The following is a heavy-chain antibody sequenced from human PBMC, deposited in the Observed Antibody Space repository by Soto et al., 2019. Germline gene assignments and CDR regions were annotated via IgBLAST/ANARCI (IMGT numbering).Heavy chain of an antibody. V-gene: IGHV1-58*01. CDR1: GFTFTSSA. CDR2: IVVGSGNT. J-gene: IGHJ6*02. Sequence: GASVKVSCKASGFTFTSSAVQWVRQARGQRLEWIGWIVVGSGNTNYAQKFQERVTITRDMSTSTAYMELSSLRSEDTAVYYCAGPQATAGTGHYYYYGMDVWGQGTTVTVSS. D-gene: IGHD6-13*01. CDR3: AGPQATAGTGHYYYYGMDV.